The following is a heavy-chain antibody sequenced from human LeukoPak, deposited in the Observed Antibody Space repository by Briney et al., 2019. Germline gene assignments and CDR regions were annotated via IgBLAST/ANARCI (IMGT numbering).Heavy chain of an antibody. CDR1: GGSISSYY. Sequence: SETLSLTCTVSGGSISSYYWSWIRQPPGKGLEWIGYIYYSGSTNYNPSLKSRVTISVDTSKNQFSLNLSSVTAADTAVYYCVRHSRQLKYYFDYWGQGTLVTVSS. D-gene: IGHD6-6*01. CDR2: IYYSGST. V-gene: IGHV4-59*08. CDR3: VRHSRQLKYYFDY. J-gene: IGHJ4*02.